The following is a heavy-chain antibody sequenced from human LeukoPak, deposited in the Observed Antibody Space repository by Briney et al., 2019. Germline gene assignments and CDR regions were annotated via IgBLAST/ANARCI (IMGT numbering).Heavy chain of an antibody. V-gene: IGHV1-18*01. J-gene: IGHJ6*03. CDR3: AKTTVTSEDYYYYYVDV. D-gene: IGHD4-17*01. CDR1: GYTFTSYG. CDR2: ISAYNGNT. Sequence: GASVKVSCKTSGYTFTSYGISWVRQAPGQGLEWMGWISAYNGNTYYAQNLQGRVTMTTDTSTSTAYMELRSLRSDDTAVYYCAKTTVTSEDYYYYYVDVWGKGTTVTVSS.